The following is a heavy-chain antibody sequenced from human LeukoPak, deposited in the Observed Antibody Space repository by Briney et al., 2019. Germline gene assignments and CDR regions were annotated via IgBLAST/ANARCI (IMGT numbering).Heavy chain of an antibody. CDR1: GYTFSDFG. V-gene: IGHV1-18*01. Sequence: ASVKVSCKASGYTFSDFGITWVRQAPGQGLEWMGWIGADNGNTNYAQKLQGRVTMTTGTSTSTAYMDLRSLRSDGTAVYYCARIIRGRYVDYWGQGTLVIVSS. CDR3: ARIIRGRYVDY. CDR2: IGADNGNT. J-gene: IGHJ4*02. D-gene: IGHD3-3*01.